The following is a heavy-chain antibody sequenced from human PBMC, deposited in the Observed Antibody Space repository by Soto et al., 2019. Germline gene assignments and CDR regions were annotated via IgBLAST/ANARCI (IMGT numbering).Heavy chain of an antibody. CDR3: ARQPRTYYYDSSGYPFDY. CDR2: IYYSGST. CDR1: GGSISSSSYY. J-gene: IGHJ4*02. Sequence: SETLSLTCTVSGGSISSSSYYWGWIRQPPGKGLEWIGSIYYSGSTYYNPSLKSRVTISVDTSKNQFSLKLSSVTAADTAVYYCARQPRTYYYDSSGYPFDYWGQGTLVTV. D-gene: IGHD3-22*01. V-gene: IGHV4-39*01.